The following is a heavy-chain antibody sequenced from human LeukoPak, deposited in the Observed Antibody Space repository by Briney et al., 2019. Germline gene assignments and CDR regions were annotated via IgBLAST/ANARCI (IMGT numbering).Heavy chain of an antibody. CDR3: AKSPYIASHIDFDY. J-gene: IGHJ4*02. V-gene: IGHV3-23*01. D-gene: IGHD3-16*01. Sequence: GGSLRPSCAASGFTFSSYAMSWVRQAPGKGLEWVSTVSGSGDSTWYADSVKGRFTISRDNSKSTLYLQMNSLRAEDTAVYYCAKSPYIASHIDFDYWGQGTLVTVSS. CDR2: VSGSGDST. CDR1: GFTFSSYA.